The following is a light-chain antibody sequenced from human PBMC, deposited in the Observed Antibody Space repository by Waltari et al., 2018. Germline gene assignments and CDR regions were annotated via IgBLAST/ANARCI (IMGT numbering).Light chain of an antibody. CDR3: QQSYSTPRT. CDR1: QSLNTY. CDR2: DVS. Sequence: IQMTQSPPSLSASVGDTVTITCRASQSLNTYLNWYQKKPGKAPKLLIYDVSSLQSGVPSRFSGSGSGTDFTLTISSLQPDDFATYYCQQSYSTPRTFGHGTKVEI. V-gene: IGKV1-39*01. J-gene: IGKJ1*01.